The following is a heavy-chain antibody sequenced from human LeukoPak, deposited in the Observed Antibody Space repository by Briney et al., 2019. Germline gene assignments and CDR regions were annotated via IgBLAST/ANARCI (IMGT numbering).Heavy chain of an antibody. V-gene: IGHV3-23*01. J-gene: IGHJ4*02. D-gene: IGHD3/OR15-3a*01. Sequence: GGSLRLSCAASGFTFSYHAMSWVRQAPGKGLEWVSSMSGSGGGTYYADFVKGRFTISRDSSKNTLYLQMNSLRAEDTAVYYCAKVRTGHFFDYWGQGTLVTVSS. CDR3: AKVRTGHFFDY. CDR2: MSGSGGGT. CDR1: GFTFSYHA.